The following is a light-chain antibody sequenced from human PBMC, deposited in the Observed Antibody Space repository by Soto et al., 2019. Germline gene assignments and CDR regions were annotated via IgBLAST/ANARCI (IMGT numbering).Light chain of an antibody. V-gene: IGKV3-15*01. J-gene: IGKJ1*01. CDR3: LQYLNLWA. CDR1: QNIYYN. CDR2: RAS. Sequence: ILMTQSPATVSVSPGESATLSCRASQNIYYNVAWYQHRPGQAPRLLIYRASTRAPAVPARFSCSGSGTELTLTISSLQSEDFTVYYCLQYLNLWAFGQGTKVDIK.